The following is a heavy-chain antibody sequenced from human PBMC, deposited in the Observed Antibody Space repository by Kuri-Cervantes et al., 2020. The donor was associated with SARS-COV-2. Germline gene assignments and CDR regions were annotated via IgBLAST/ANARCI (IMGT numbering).Heavy chain of an antibody. J-gene: IGHJ4*02. CDR3: ARDYGNVHFDS. CDR1: RGTFSTHG. CDR2: IVPMFGTL. V-gene: IGHV1-69*06. Sequence: SVKVSCKPSRGTFSTHGVGWLRQAPGQGLEWLGGIVPMFGTLDYAQSFQGRVTITADKSTNTVYMELKSLTSQDTAVYFCARDYGNVHFDSWGQGTLVTVSS. D-gene: IGHD4-17*01.